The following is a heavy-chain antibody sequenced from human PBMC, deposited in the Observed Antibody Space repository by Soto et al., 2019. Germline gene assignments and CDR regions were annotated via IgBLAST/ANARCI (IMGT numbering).Heavy chain of an antibody. CDR3: AKAKVYTWNPGSFDY. CDR1: GFKFSSYA. D-gene: IGHD1-20*01. V-gene: IGHV3-23*01. Sequence: PGGSLRLSCAASGFKFSSYAMSWVRQDPGKGLEWVSGSSGSGSTTFYADSVKGRFTISRDSSKNTLYLQMNSLRAEDTAVYYCAKAKVYTWNPGSFDYGGPGTLVTVSS. CDR2: SSGSGSTT. J-gene: IGHJ4*02.